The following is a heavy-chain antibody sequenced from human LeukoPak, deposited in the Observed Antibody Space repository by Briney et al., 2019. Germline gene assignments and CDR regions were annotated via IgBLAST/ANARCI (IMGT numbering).Heavy chain of an antibody. J-gene: IGHJ6*03. Sequence: ASVKVSCKASGYTFTGHYMHWVRQAPGQGLEWMGWINPNSGGTNYAQKFQGRVTMTRDTSISTAYMELSRLRSDDTAVYYCARGGYYYDSSGNPPPYYYYYYMDVWGKGTTVTVSS. CDR3: ARGGYYYDSSGNPPPYYYYYYMDV. V-gene: IGHV1-2*02. CDR1: GYTFTGHY. CDR2: INPNSGGT. D-gene: IGHD3-22*01.